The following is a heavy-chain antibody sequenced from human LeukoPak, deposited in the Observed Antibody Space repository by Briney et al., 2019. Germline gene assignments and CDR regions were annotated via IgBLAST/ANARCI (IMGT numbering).Heavy chain of an antibody. J-gene: IGHJ4*02. CDR1: GSIFTSYW. CDR2: IDPSDSYT. CDR3: ARLYGDYYYFDY. D-gene: IGHD4-17*01. V-gene: IGHV5-10-1*01. Sequence: GASLQISCEGSGSIFTSYWISGVRQLPGKGVEWMGRIDPSDSYTNYSPSFQGHVTISADKSISTAYLQWSSLKASDTAMYYCARLYGDYYYFDYWGQGTLVTVSS.